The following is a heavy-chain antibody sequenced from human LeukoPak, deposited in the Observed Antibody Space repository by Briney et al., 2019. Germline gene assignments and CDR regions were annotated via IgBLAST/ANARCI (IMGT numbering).Heavy chain of an antibody. Sequence: GGSLRLSWAASGFTFSIYSMNWVRQAPGKGLEWVSYISSSSSDIYYADSVKGRFTISRDNAKNSLYLQMNSLRAEDTAVYYCARDTYSSGQIFDYWGQGTLVTVSS. CDR3: ARDTYSSGQIFDY. D-gene: IGHD6-19*01. CDR2: ISSSSSDI. V-gene: IGHV3-48*01. CDR1: GFTFSIYS. J-gene: IGHJ4*02.